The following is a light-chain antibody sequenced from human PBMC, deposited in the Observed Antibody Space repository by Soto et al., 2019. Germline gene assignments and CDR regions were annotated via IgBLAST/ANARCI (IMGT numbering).Light chain of an antibody. CDR3: AAWDDSLSGGV. J-gene: IGLJ3*02. CDR1: SSNIGSNT. CDR2: SNT. V-gene: IGLV1-44*01. Sequence: QSVLTQPPSASGTPGQRVTISCSASSSNIGSNTVNWYQQLPGTAPKLLIYSNTQRPSGVPDRFSGSKSGTSASLGISGLQSEDEADYYCAAWDDSLSGGVFGGGTKLTVL.